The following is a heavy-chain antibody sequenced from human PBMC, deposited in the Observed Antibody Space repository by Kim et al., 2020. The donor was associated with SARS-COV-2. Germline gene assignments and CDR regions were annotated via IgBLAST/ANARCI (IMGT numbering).Heavy chain of an antibody. Sequence: ASVKVSCKASGYTFTSYDINWVRQATGQGLEWMGWMNPNSGNTGYAQKFQGRVTMTRNTSISTAYMELSSLRSEDTAVYYCARARSGSMIVVVIRYYYYYMDVLGKGTTVTVSS. V-gene: IGHV1-8*01. CDR3: ARARSGSMIVVVIRYYYYYMDV. J-gene: IGHJ6*03. CDR2: MNPNSGNT. D-gene: IGHD3-22*01. CDR1: GYTFTSYD.